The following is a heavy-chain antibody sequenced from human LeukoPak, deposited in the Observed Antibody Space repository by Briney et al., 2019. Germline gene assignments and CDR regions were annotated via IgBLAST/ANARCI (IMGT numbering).Heavy chain of an antibody. CDR1: GFTFSSAW. CDR2: ITDDATT. Sequence: PGASLRLSCAASGFTFSSAWMHWVRQAPGTGLVWVSRITDDATTTYADSVRGRFTISRDNAKNILYLQMNSLRVEDTAVYYCVRDRVGPDYWGQGTLVTVSS. D-gene: IGHD1-26*01. J-gene: IGHJ4*02. V-gene: IGHV3-74*03. CDR3: VRDRVGPDY.